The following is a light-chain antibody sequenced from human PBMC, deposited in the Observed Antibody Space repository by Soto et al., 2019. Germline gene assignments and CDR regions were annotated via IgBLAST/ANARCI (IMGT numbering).Light chain of an antibody. CDR3: QQYYRPWT. J-gene: IGKJ1*01. Sequence: DIVMTQSQDSLAVSLAARATINCKSSQRDLSSSNNKNYLAWYQQKQGQPPKLLIYWASTRESGVPDRFSGSGSGTDFTLTISGLQAEDVAVYYCQQYYRPWTFGQGTKVAIK. CDR2: WAS. V-gene: IGKV4-1*01. CDR1: QRDLSSSNNKNY.